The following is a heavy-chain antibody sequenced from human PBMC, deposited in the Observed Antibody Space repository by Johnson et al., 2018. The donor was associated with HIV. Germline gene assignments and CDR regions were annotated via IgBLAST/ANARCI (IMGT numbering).Heavy chain of an antibody. Sequence: VQLVESGGGLIQPGGSLRLSCAASGFTVSSNYMSWVRQAPGKGLEWVSIIYSGGSTYYADSVKGRFTISRDNSKNKLYLQMNSLRAEDTALYYCAREGGILAAQGYAFDIWGHGTMVTVSS. V-gene: IGHV3-53*01. CDR1: GFTVSSNY. D-gene: IGHD1-26*01. CDR2: IYSGGST. CDR3: AREGGILAAQGYAFDI. J-gene: IGHJ3*02.